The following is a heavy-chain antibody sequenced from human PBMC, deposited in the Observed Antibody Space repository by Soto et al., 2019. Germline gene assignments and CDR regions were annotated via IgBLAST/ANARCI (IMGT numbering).Heavy chain of an antibody. CDR3: ARGKVDGSGSYDRWFDP. D-gene: IGHD3-10*01. CDR2: INHSGST. V-gene: IGHV4-34*01. Sequence: SETLSVTCAVYCGSFSGDYWSWIRQPPGKGLEWIGEINHSGSTNYNPSLKSRVTISVDTSKNQFSLKLSSVTAADTAVYYCARGKVDGSGSYDRWFDPWGQGTLVTVSS. J-gene: IGHJ5*02. CDR1: CGSFSGDY.